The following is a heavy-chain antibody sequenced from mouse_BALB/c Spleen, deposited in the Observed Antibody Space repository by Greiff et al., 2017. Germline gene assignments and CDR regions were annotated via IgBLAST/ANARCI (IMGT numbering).Heavy chain of an antibody. Sequence: QVQLKQPGAELVKPGASVKLSCKASGYTFTSYWMHWVKQRPGQGLEWIGEINPSNGRTNYNEKFKSKATLTVDKSSSTAYMQLSSLTSEDSAVYYCARLSNSFDYWGQGTTLTVSS. CDR1: GYTFTSYW. CDR3: ARLSNSFDY. J-gene: IGHJ2*01. CDR2: INPSNGRT. D-gene: IGHD6-2*01. V-gene: IGHV1S81*02.